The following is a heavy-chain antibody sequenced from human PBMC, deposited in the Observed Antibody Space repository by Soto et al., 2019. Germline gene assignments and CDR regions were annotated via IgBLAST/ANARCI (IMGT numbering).Heavy chain of an antibody. D-gene: IGHD6-19*01. CDR2: ISYDGSSK. J-gene: IGHJ3*02. V-gene: IGHV3-30-3*01. Sequence: QVQLVESGGGVVQPGRSLRLSCAASGFTFSSYAMHWVRQAPGKGPEWVAVISYDGSSKTYADSVKGQFTLSRDNSKNSLFLQMNNLRPEDTAVYYCARRNSDYSSVWSDAFDIWGQGTMVTVSS. CDR3: ARRNSDYSSVWSDAFDI. CDR1: GFTFSSYA.